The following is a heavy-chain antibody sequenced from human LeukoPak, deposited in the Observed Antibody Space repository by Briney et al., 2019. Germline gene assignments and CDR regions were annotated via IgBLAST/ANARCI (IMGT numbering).Heavy chain of an antibody. CDR2: IYHRGTI. CDR1: GYSISSGYY. J-gene: IGHJ4*02. V-gene: IGHV4-38-2*02. Sequence: TSETLSLTCTVSGYSISSGYYWGWIRQPPGKGLECLSSIYHRGTIYYNPSLKSRVPISVDTSTNPFSLKLTSVTAADTAVYYCARGVGRQQLVSPFDYWGQGTLVTVSS. D-gene: IGHD6-13*01. CDR3: ARGVGRQQLVSPFDY.